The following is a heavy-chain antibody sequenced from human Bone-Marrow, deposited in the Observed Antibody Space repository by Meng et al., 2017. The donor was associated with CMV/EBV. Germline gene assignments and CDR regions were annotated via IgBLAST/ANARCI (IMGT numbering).Heavy chain of an antibody. CDR3: ARLRLGAHLDY. CDR1: GGSISSSSYY. D-gene: IGHD3-16*01. Sequence: SETLSLTCTVSGGSISSSSYYWGWIHQPPGKGLEWIGSIYYSGSTYYNPSLKSRVTISVDTSKNQFSLKLSSVTAAHTAVYYCARLRLGAHLDYWGQGTLATVSS. J-gene: IGHJ4*02. V-gene: IGHV4-39*01. CDR2: IYYSGST.